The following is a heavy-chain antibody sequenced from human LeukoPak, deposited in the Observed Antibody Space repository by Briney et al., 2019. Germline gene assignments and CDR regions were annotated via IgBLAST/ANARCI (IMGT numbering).Heavy chain of an antibody. CDR2: IIPILGIA. J-gene: IGHJ4*02. CDR3: ARVDTAMVIDY. V-gene: IGHV1-69*04. D-gene: IGHD5-18*01. Sequence: SVKVSCKASAGTFSSYAISWVRQAPGPGLEWMGRIIPILGIANYAQKFQGRVTITADKSTSTAYMELSSLRSEDTAVYYCARVDTAMVIDYWGQGTLVTVSS. CDR1: AGTFSSYA.